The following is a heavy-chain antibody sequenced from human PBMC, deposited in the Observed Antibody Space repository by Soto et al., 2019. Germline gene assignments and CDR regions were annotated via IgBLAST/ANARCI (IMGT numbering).Heavy chain of an antibody. Sequence: QITLNESGPTQVKPRQTLTLTCTFSGFSLTTSGVGVGWIRQSPGKAPERLALIYWDDDKRYSPSLKSRLTITKDTSKNQVVLTMADLDPADTATYYCAHRVLRTVFGLVTTPAIYFDFGGQGTPVAVSS. V-gene: IGHV2-5*02. CDR1: GFSLTTSGVG. J-gene: IGHJ4*02. CDR3: AHRVLRTVFGLVTTPAIYFDF. D-gene: IGHD3-3*01. CDR2: IYWDDDK.